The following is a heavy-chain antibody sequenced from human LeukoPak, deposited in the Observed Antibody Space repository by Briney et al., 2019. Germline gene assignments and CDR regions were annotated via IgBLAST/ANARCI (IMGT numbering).Heavy chain of an antibody. CDR1: GGSISSYY. CDR2: IYYSGST. Sequence: SETLSLTCTVSGGSISSYYWSWIRQPPGKGLEWIGYIYYSGSTNYNPSLKSRVTISVDTSKNQFSLKLSSVTAADTAVYYCARGGSKKDIVVVVAAKLRGWFDPWGQGTLVTVSS. CDR3: ARGGSKKDIVVVVAAKLRGWFDP. D-gene: IGHD2-15*01. V-gene: IGHV4-59*01. J-gene: IGHJ5*02.